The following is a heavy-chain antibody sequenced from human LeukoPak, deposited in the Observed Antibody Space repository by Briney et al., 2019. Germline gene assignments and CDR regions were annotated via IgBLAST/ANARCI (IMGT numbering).Heavy chain of an antibody. J-gene: IGHJ4*02. Sequence: GGSLRLSCAASGFTFSRHSMNWVCQAPGKGLEWVSYISSSGSTIYYADSVKGRFSISRDNAKNSLHLQMNSLRAEDTAVYYCARGTVAGKAPYWGQGTLVTVSS. CDR2: ISSSGSTI. CDR3: ARGTVAGKAPY. D-gene: IGHD6-19*01. V-gene: IGHV3-48*01. CDR1: GFTFSRHS.